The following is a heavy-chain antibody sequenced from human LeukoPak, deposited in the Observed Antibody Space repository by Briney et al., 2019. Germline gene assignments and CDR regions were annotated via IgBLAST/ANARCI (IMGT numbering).Heavy chain of an antibody. J-gene: IGHJ6*03. Sequence: SETLSLSCADYVGSFSGYYCSWIRQPPGKGLEGIGDVNHSGSTNYNPSLKSRVTISVDTSKNQFSLKLSSVTAADTAVYYCARMYYYGSGSYFYYYYMDVWGKGTTVTISS. CDR3: ARMYYYGSGSYFYYYYMDV. CDR1: VGSFSGYY. D-gene: IGHD3-10*01. CDR2: VNHSGST. V-gene: IGHV4-34*01.